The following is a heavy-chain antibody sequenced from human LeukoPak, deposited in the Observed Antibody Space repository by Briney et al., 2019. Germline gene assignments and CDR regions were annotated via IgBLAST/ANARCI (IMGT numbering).Heavy chain of an antibody. CDR2: ISAYNGNT. D-gene: IGHD5-24*01. J-gene: IGHJ4*02. CDR3: ARLGRDGYGSQLESDY. CDR1: GYTFTSYG. V-gene: IGHV1-18*01. Sequence: ASVKVSCKASGYTFTSYGISWVRQAPGQGLEWMGWISAYNGNTNYAQKLQGRVTMTTDTSTSTAYMELRSLRSDDTAVYYCARLGRDGYGSQLESDYWGQGTLVTVSS.